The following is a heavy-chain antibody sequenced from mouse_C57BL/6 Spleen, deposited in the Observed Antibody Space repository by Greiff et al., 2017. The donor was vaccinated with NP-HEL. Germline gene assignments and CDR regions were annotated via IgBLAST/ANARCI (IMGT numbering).Heavy chain of an antibody. Sequence: VQLQQSGTELVKPGASVKLSCKASGYTFTSYWMHWVKQRPGQGLEWIGNINPSNGGTNYNEKFKSKATLTVDKSSSTAYMQLSSLTSEDSAVYYGARDGGSLYYYASDYWGQGTSVTVSS. CDR2: INPSNGGT. J-gene: IGHJ4*01. CDR1: GYTFTSYW. D-gene: IGHD6-1*01. V-gene: IGHV1-53*01. CDR3: ARDGGSLYYYASDY.